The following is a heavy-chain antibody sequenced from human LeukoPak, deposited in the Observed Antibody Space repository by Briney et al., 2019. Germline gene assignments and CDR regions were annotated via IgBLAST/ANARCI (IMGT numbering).Heavy chain of an antibody. J-gene: IGHJ4*02. CDR1: GFTFSTYW. CDR3: ARVFWDSRGYGYYFDY. D-gene: IGHD3-22*01. V-gene: IGHV3-7*04. Sequence: GRCLRLSCAASGFTFSTYWLSWVRQAPGKGLEWVANINQDGSEKYYVDSVKGRFTISRDNAKNSVFLQMNSLRAEDTAVYYCARVFWDSRGYGYYFDYWGPGTLVTVSS. CDR2: INQDGSEK.